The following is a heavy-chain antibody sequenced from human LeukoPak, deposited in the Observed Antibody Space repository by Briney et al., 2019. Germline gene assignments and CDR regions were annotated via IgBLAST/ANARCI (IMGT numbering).Heavy chain of an antibody. V-gene: IGHV3-20*04. CDR2: INWNDGST. CDR1: GFTFDDYG. D-gene: IGHD3-22*01. CDR3: ARNYYYDSSGYYYVEDYYYGMDV. Sequence: GGSLRLSCAASGFTFDDYGMSWVRQAPGKGLEWVYGINWNDGSTGYADSVKGRFTISRDNAKNSLYLQMNSLRAEDTALYYCARNYYYDSSGYYYVEDYYYGMDVWGQGTTVTVSS. J-gene: IGHJ6*02.